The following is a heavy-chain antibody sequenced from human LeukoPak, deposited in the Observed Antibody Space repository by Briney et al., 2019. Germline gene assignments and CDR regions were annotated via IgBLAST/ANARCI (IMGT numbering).Heavy chain of an antibody. V-gene: IGHV4-31*03. CDR2: IYYSGST. CDR1: GGSISSGGYY. J-gene: IGHJ5*02. Sequence: SQTLSLTCTVSGGSISSGGYYWRWIRQHPGKGLEWIGYIYYSGSTNYNPSLKSRVTISVDTSKNQFSLKLSSVTAADTAVYYCARAHHRITIFGVVIPNWFDPWGQGTLVTVSS. D-gene: IGHD3-3*01. CDR3: ARAHHRITIFGVVIPNWFDP.